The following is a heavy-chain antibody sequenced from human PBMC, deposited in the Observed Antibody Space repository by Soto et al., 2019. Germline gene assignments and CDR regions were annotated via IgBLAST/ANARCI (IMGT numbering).Heavy chain of an antibody. J-gene: IGHJ4*02. D-gene: IGHD2-2*01. CDR1: GYTFTDYG. V-gene: IGHV1-18*01. Sequence: GASVKVSCKASGYTFTDYGISWVRQAPGQGLEWMGWISGYNGNTKYAQDLQGRVTLTTDTSTSTAYMELGSLRSDDTALYYCARGGRSTLMVPNFDFWGQGTLVTV. CDR3: ARGGRSTLMVPNFDF. CDR2: ISGYNGNT.